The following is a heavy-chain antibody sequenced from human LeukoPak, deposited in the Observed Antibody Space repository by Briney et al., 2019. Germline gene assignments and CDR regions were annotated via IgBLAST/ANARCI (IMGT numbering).Heavy chain of an antibody. CDR2: IYYSGST. Sequence: SEVLSLTCTVAGSSISSYYWSWIRQPPGKGLEWIGYIYYSGSTNYNPSLKSRVTISVDTSKNQFSLKLSSVTAADTAVYYCARQKLYYFDYWGQGTLVTVSS. D-gene: IGHD1-1*01. CDR1: GSSISSYY. CDR3: ARQKLYYFDY. V-gene: IGHV4-59*08. J-gene: IGHJ4*02.